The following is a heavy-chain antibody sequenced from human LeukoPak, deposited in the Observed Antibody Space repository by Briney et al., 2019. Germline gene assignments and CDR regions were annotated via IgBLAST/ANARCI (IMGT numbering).Heavy chain of an antibody. CDR2: ISPFNGKT. V-gene: IGHV1-18*01. Sequence: ASVKVSCKSSDDTFASYGISWVRQAPGQGLGWMGWISPFNGKTNYAQKFQGRVTMTTDTSTSTAYMELRSLKYDDTAVYYCAWGGEIVVEPDGDSYHYYMDVWGTGTTVTVSS. CDR3: AWGGEIVVEPDGDSYHYYMDV. D-gene: IGHD2-2*01. J-gene: IGHJ6*03. CDR1: DDTFASYG.